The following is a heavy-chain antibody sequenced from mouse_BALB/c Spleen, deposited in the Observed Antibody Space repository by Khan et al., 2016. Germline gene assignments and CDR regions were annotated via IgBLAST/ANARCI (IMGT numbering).Heavy chain of an antibody. V-gene: IGHV9-3*02. Sequence: QIQFVQSGPELKKPGETVKISCKASGYTFTNYGMNWVKQAPGKGLKWMGWINTNTGEPTYAEEFKGRFAFSLETSASTADLKCYNFKNEDTATYCCAEDYYGSNWFAYWGQGTLVTVSA. D-gene: IGHD1-1*01. CDR3: AEDYYGSNWFAY. CDR1: GYTFTNYG. J-gene: IGHJ3*01. CDR2: INTNTGEP.